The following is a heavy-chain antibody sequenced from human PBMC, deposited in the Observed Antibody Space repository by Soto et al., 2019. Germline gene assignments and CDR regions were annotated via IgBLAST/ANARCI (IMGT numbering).Heavy chain of an antibody. Sequence: SVKVSCKASRFTFTRSSVQWVRQARGQRLEWIGWIVVGNGNTHYTQKIQDRVTITWDMSTVTAYMELSSLRSEDTAVYYCATAKTRGDYYYGLDVWGQGTTVTVS. CDR2: IVVGNGNT. CDR1: RFTFTRSS. CDR3: ATAKTRGDYYYGLDV. V-gene: IGHV1-58*01. D-gene: IGHD3-10*01. J-gene: IGHJ6*02.